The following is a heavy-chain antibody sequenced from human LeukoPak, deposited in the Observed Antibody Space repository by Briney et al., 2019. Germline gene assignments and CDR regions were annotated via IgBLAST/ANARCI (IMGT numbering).Heavy chain of an antibody. V-gene: IGHV4-59*01. Sequence: SETLSLTCSLSGDSFTTYYWSWLRQPPGKGLEWIGYIYYSGTSNYNPSLETRVTISIDRPKNQFSLKLASVTAADTAVYYCAREKLSTSWYGESRDYRHYFYGMDVWGQGTTVTVSS. J-gene: IGHJ6*02. D-gene: IGHD2-2*01. CDR1: GDSFTTYY. CDR3: AREKLSTSWYGESRDYRHYFYGMDV. CDR2: IYYSGTS.